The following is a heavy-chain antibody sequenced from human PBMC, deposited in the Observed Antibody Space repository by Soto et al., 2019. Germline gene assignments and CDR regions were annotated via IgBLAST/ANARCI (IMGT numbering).Heavy chain of an antibody. CDR2: ISAYNGNT. V-gene: IGHV1-18*01. CDR3: AKDPILTNSPASPVNWYFDL. J-gene: IGHJ2*01. D-gene: IGHD3-3*01. Sequence: QVQLVQSGAEVEKPGASVKVSCKASGYTFTSYGISWVRQAPGQGLEWMGWISAYNGNTNYAQKFQGRVTMTTDTSTNTAYVELRSLRSDDTAVYYCAKDPILTNSPASPVNWYFDLWGRGTLVAVSS. CDR1: GYTFTSYG.